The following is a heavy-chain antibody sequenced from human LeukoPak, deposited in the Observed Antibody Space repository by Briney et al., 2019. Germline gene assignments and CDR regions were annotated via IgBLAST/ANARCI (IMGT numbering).Heavy chain of an antibody. CDR1: GYTFTIYD. CDR3: ARGLVGSSPSY. Sequence: GASVKVSCKASGYTFTIYDINWVRQATGQGLEWMGWRNPNSGNTGYGQRFQGRVTMTRNTSISTAYMELSSLRSDDTAVYYCARGLVGSSPSYWGQGTLVTVSS. J-gene: IGHJ4*02. V-gene: IGHV1-8*01. D-gene: IGHD6-6*01. CDR2: RNPNSGNT.